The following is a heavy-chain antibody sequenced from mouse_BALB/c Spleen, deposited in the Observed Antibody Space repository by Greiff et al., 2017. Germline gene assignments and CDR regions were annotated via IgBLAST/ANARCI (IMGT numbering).Heavy chain of an antibody. CDR1: GFSLTGYG. J-gene: IGHJ3*01. CDR3: ARERSLYDYHLAY. CDR2: IWGDGST. D-gene: IGHD2-4*01. Sequence: QVQLQQSGPGLVAPSQSLSITCTVSGFSLTGYGVNWVRQPPGKGLEWLGMIWGDGSTDYNSALKSRLSISKDNSKSQVFLKMNSLQTDDTARYYCARERSLYDYHLAYWGQGTLVTVSA. V-gene: IGHV2-6-7*01.